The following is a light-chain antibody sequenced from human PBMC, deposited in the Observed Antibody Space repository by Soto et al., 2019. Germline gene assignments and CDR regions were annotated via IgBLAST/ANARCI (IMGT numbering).Light chain of an antibody. CDR3: QQYNSYLWT. CDR2: GAS. V-gene: IGKV3D-15*01. J-gene: IGKJ1*01. Sequence: EIVLTRSPATLSLSPGERATLSCRASQSVSSYLAWYQQKPGQAPRLLIYGASSRATGIPDRFGGSGSGTDFTLTISSLQPDDFATYYCQQYNSYLWTFGQGTKVDIK. CDR1: QSVSSY.